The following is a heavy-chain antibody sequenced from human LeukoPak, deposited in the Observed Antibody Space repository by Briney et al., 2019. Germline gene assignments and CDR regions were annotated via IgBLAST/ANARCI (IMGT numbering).Heavy chain of an antibody. CDR1: GFTFSSYW. V-gene: IGHV3-7*01. CDR2: IKQDGSEK. D-gene: IGHD1-26*01. CDR3: AREAVGATQDD. J-gene: IGHJ3*01. Sequence: GGSLRLSCAASGFTFSSYWMSWVRRAPGKGLEWVANIKQDGSEKYYVDSVKGRFTISRDNAKNSLYLQMNSLRAEDTAVYYCAREAVGATQDDWGQGTMVTVSS.